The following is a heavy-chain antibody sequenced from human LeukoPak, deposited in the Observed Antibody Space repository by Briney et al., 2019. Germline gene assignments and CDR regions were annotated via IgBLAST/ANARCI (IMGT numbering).Heavy chain of an antibody. D-gene: IGHD6-19*01. Sequence: KASETLSLTCTVSGGSISSYYWSWIRQPPGKGLEWIGYIYYRGSTNYNPSLKSRVTISVDTSKNQFSLKLSSVTAADTAVYCCARHQWLVQGDAFDIWGQGTMVTVSS. CDR1: GGSISSYY. J-gene: IGHJ3*02. CDR3: ARHQWLVQGDAFDI. CDR2: IYYRGST. V-gene: IGHV4-59*08.